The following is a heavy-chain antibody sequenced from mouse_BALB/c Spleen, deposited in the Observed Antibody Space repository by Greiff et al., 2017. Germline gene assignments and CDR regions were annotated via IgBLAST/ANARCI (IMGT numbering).Heavy chain of an antibody. CDR3: ERHEESEASYDYGSSPWFAY. Sequence: QVQLKESGAGLVKPGASVKLSCKASGYTFTEYIIHWVKQRSGQGLEWIGWFYPGSGSIKYNEKFKDKATLTADKSSSTVYMELSRLTSEDSAVYFCERHEESEASYDYGSSPWFAYWGQGTLVTVSA. CDR2: FYPGSGSI. CDR1: GYTFTEYI. D-gene: IGHD1-1*01. J-gene: IGHJ3*01. V-gene: IGHV1-62-2*01.